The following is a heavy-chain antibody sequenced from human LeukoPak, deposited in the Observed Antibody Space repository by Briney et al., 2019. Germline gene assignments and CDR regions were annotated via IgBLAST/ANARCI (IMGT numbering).Heavy chain of an antibody. Sequence: GGSLRLSCAASGFTFSRYWMHWVRQAPGKGLVWVSRINSDGSSTSYADSVKGRFTISRDNAKNTLYLQMNSLRAEDTAVYYCARVVEARDGFDIWGQGTMVTVSS. J-gene: IGHJ3*02. CDR2: INSDGSST. D-gene: IGHD6-6*01. V-gene: IGHV3-74*01. CDR1: GFTFSRYW. CDR3: ARVVEARDGFDI.